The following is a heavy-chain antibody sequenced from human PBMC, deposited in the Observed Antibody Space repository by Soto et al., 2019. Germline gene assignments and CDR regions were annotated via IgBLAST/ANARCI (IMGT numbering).Heavy chain of an antibody. CDR3: AREYCSGGSCFYYFDY. J-gene: IGHJ4*02. Sequence: PGGSLRLSCAASGFTFSGYSMSGVRQAPGKGLEWVSYISSGSSSIYYAGSVKGRFTISRDNAKNSLYLQMNSLRAEDTAVYYCAREYCSGGSCFYYFDYWGQGTLVTVSS. CDR1: GFTFSGYS. CDR2: ISSGSSSI. D-gene: IGHD2-15*01. V-gene: IGHV3-48*01.